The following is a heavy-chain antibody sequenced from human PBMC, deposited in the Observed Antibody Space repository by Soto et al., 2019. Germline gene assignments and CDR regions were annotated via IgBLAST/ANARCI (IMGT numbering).Heavy chain of an antibody. Sequence: SVKVSCKASGGTFSSYAISWVRQAPGQGLEWMGGVIPIFGTANYAQKFQGRVTITADESTSTAYMELSSLRSEDTAVYYCAASHLGFGEFINWFDPWGQGTLVTVSS. CDR2: VIPIFGTA. J-gene: IGHJ5*02. V-gene: IGHV1-69*13. CDR1: GGTFSSYA. CDR3: AASHLGFGEFINWFDP. D-gene: IGHD3-10*01.